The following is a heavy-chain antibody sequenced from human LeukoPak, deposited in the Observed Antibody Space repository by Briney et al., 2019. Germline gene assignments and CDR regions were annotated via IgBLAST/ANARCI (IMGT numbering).Heavy chain of an antibody. CDR2: INHSGST. D-gene: IGHD6-6*01. V-gene: IGHV4-34*01. CDR3: ARDREYSSSGLVWFDP. J-gene: IGHJ5*02. Sequence: SETLSLTCAVYGGSFSDYYWSWIRQPPGKGLEWIGEINHSGSTNYNPSLKSRVTISLDTSKNQFSLKLTSVTAADTAVYYCARDREYSSSGLVWFDPWGHGILVTVSS. CDR1: GGSFSDYY.